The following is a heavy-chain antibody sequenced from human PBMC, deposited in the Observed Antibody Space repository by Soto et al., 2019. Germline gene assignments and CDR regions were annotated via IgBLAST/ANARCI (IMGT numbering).Heavy chain of an antibody. CDR2: ISYDGSNK. J-gene: IGHJ6*02. CDR1: GFTFSSYA. D-gene: IGHD6-19*01. CDR3: ARGDSSGWKNFCGMDV. Sequence: QVQLVESGGGVVQPGRSLRLSCAASGFTFSSYAMHWVRQAPGKGLEWVAVISYDGSNKYYADSVKGRFTISIDNSKNTLYLQMNSLRAEETAVYYCARGDSSGWKNFCGMDVWGQGTTVTVSS. V-gene: IGHV3-30-3*01.